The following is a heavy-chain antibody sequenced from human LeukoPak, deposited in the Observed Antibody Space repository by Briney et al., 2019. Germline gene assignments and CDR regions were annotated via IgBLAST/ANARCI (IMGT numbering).Heavy chain of an antibody. D-gene: IGHD3-10*01. CDR2: ISGSGGST. CDR1: GFTFSSYA. V-gene: IGHV3-23*01. CDR3: AKEWDGSGTRLGWFDP. Sequence: GGSLRLSCAASGFTFSSYAMSWVRQAPGKGLEWVSAISGSGGSTYYADSVKGRFTISRDNSKNTLYPQMNSLRAEDTATYYCAKEWDGSGTRLGWFDPWGQGTLVTVSS. J-gene: IGHJ5*02.